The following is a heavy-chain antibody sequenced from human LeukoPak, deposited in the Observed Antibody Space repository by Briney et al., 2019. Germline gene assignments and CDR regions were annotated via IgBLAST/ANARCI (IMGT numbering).Heavy chain of an antibody. J-gene: IGHJ3*02. CDR3: AGGSGSFDAFDI. CDR1: GFTFSSYS. Sequence: GGSLRLSCAASGFTFSSYSMNGVRQAPGKGLEWVSYISSSSTTIYYADSVKGRFTISRDNAKNSLYLQMNSLRAEDTAVYYCAGGSGSFDAFDIWGQGTMVTVSS. CDR2: ISSSSTTI. V-gene: IGHV3-48*01. D-gene: IGHD3-10*01.